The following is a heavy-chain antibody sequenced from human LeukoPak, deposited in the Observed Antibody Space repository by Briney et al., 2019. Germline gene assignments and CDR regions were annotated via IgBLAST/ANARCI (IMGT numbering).Heavy chain of an antibody. CDR2: INPNSGGT. CDR1: GYTFTGYY. CDR3: ARVVRGAGPGNNSFDP. J-gene: IGHJ5*02. D-gene: IGHD6-13*01. Sequence: ASVKVSCKASGYTFTGYYIHWVRQAPGQGLEWMGWINPNSGGTNYAQKFQGRVTMTRDTSISTAYMELSRLRSDDTAVYYCARVVRGAGPGNNSFDPWGQGTLVTVSS. V-gene: IGHV1-2*02.